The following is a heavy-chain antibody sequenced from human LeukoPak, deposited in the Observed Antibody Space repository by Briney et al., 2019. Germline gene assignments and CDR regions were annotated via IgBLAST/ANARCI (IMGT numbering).Heavy chain of an antibody. Sequence: SETLSLTCTVSGGSISSYFWSWIRQPAGKGLEWIGRISTSGSTNYNPSLKSRVSMSVDTSKTQFSLRLTTVTAADTAVYYCGVSVNYYYMDVWGKGTTVTVSS. V-gene: IGHV4-4*07. CDR1: GGSISSYF. J-gene: IGHJ6*03. D-gene: IGHD4-23*01. CDR3: GVSVNYYYMDV. CDR2: ISTSGST.